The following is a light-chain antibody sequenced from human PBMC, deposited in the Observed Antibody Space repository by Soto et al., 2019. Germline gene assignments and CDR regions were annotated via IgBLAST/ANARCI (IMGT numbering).Light chain of an antibody. Sequence: EIVLTQSPGTLSLSPGERATLSCRASQSVSSSYLAWHQQKPGQAPRLLIYGASNRATGIPDRFSGSGSGTDFTLTISRMEPEDFAVYYCQQYGGSPPLTFGGGTKVEIK. CDR2: GAS. CDR1: QSVSSSY. J-gene: IGKJ4*01. CDR3: QQYGGSPPLT. V-gene: IGKV3-20*01.